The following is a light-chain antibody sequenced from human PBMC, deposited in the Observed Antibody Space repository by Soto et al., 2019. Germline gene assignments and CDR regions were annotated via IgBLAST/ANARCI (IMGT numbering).Light chain of an antibody. CDR2: YVS. Sequence: QSVLTQPASVSGSPAQSITISCTGTSSDVGGYNYVSWYQQHPGKAPKLMIYYVSHRPSGVSNRFSGSKSGNTASLTISGLQAEDEADYYCSSYTSINSYVFGTGTKVTVL. J-gene: IGLJ1*01. CDR3: SSYTSINSYV. CDR1: SSDVGGYNY. V-gene: IGLV2-14*03.